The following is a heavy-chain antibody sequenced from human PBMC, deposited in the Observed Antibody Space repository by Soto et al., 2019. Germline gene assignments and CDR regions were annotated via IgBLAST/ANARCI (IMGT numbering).Heavy chain of an antibody. D-gene: IGHD2-21*02. CDR3: ARVKRGIVVVTATFDY. J-gene: IGHJ4*02. CDR1: GFTFSSY. CDR2: INHSGST. Sequence: GSLRLSCAASGFTFSSYWSWIRQPPGKGLEWIGEINHSGSTNYNPSLKSRVTISVDTSKNQFSLKLSSVTAADTAVYYCARVKRGIVVVTATFDYWGQGTLVTVSS. V-gene: IGHV4-34*01.